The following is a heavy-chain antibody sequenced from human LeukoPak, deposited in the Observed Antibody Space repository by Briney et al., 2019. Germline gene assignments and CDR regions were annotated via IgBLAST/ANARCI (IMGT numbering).Heavy chain of an antibody. J-gene: IGHJ4*02. CDR1: GFTFADYA. V-gene: IGHV3-23*01. CDR2: IRARAGST. D-gene: IGHD2-15*01. CDR3: AKAPHSFLSPVVVDFDQ. Sequence: PGGSLRLSCAASGFTFADYAMNWFRQAPGKGLEWVSAIRARAGSTYYGDSVKGRFAVSRDNSKNTLYLQTNSLRAEDTAVYYCAKAPHSFLSPVVVDFDQWGQGTLVIVSS.